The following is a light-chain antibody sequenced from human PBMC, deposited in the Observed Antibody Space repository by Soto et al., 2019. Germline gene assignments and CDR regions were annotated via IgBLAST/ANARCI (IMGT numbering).Light chain of an antibody. CDR3: ATWDSSLRAGV. V-gene: IGLV1-51*01. CDR2: DND. Sequence: QCVLTQPPSVSAAPGQNVTISCSGNSSNIGNNFVSWYQHLPATAPKLLIYDNDKRPSVIPDRFSAFKSGTSATLGITGLQTGDEADYYCATWDSSLRAGVFGGGTKLTVL. J-gene: IGLJ3*02. CDR1: SSNIGNNF.